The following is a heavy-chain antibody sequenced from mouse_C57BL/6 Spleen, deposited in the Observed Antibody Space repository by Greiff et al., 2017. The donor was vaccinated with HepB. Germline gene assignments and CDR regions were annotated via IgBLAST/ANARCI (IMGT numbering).Heavy chain of an antibody. V-gene: IGHV1-15*01. Sequence: QVQLKQSGAELVRPGASVTLSCKASGYTFTDYEMHWVKQTPVHGLEWIGAIDPETGGTAYNQKFKGKALLTADKSSSTAYMELRSLTSEDSAVYYCTRPGDYWGQGTTLTVSS. CDR3: TRPGDY. J-gene: IGHJ2*01. CDR1: GYTFTDYE. CDR2: IDPETGGT.